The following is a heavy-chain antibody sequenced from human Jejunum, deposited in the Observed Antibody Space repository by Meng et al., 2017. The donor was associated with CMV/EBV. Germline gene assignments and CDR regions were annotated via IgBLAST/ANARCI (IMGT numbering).Heavy chain of an antibody. Sequence: CGASGLTFGRSAMHWRRQAPGKGLEWVAVNWYDGSKKYYADAVKGRFTISRDNSNNTVYLQVNSLRPEDTAVYYCARDPDSGSFYFDYWGPGTLVTVSS. D-gene: IGHD1-26*01. V-gene: IGHV3-30*04. CDR3: ARDPDSGSFYFDY. J-gene: IGHJ4*02. CDR1: GLTFGRSA. CDR2: NWYDGSKK.